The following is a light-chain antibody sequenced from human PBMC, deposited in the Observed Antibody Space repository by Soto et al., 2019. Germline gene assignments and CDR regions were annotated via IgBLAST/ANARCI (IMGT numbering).Light chain of an antibody. CDR3: LQHYAWPWT. J-gene: IGKJ1*01. V-gene: IGKV3-15*01. CDR2: RIF. CDR1: QSVNGY. Sequence: EIVMTQSPGTLSVFPVERVTLSCMASQSVNGYLDWFLQKPGQAPRLVLQRIFTRAIGVPARFSGSGSETEFTLTISGLQSEDSGVYYCLQHYAWPWTFGQGTKVDIK.